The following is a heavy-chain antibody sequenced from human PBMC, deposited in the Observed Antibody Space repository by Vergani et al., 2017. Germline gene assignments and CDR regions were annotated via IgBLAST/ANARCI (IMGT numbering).Heavy chain of an antibody. CDR2: INWNGDNT. D-gene: IGHD6-19*01. V-gene: IGHV3-20*04. J-gene: IGHJ4*02. CDR1: GFIFDSNG. Sequence: EVKLVESGGGLVRPGGSLRLSCAGNGFIFDSNGMSWVRQVPGKGLEWVPGINWNGDNTGYADSVKGRFTISRDNAKNSLYLQMNSLRVEDTALYYCAREASSGFYDYFDYWGQGTLVTVSS. CDR3: AREASSGFYDYFDY.